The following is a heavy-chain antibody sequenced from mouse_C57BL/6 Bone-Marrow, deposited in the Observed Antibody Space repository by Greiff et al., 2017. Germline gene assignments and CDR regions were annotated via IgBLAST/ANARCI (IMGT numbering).Heavy chain of an antibody. CDR2: ISSGGDYI. Sequence: EVKLVESGAGLVKPGGSLKLSCAASGFTFSSYAMSWVRQTPEKRLEWVAYISSGGDYIYYADTVKGRFTISRDNARNTQYLQMSSLKSEDTAMYYCTRDYYGRGTYAMDYWGQGTSDTVSS. V-gene: IGHV5-9-1*02. CDR3: TRDYYGRGTYAMDY. J-gene: IGHJ4*01. CDR1: GFTFSSYA. D-gene: IGHD1-1*01.